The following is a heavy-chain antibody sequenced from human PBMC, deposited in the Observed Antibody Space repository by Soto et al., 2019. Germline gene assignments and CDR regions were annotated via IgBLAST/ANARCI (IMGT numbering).Heavy chain of an antibody. Sequence: QVQLVQSGAEVKKPGSSVKVSCQASGGTFSSYAISWVRQAPGQGLEWMGGIIPISGTANYAQKFQGRVTITADESTSTAYMELSSLRSEDTAVYYCARSQGSSTSLEIYYYYYYGMDVGGQGTTVTVSS. V-gene: IGHV1-69*01. CDR3: ARSQGSSTSLEIYYYYYYGMDV. J-gene: IGHJ6*02. CDR1: GGTFSSYA. CDR2: IIPISGTA. D-gene: IGHD2-2*01.